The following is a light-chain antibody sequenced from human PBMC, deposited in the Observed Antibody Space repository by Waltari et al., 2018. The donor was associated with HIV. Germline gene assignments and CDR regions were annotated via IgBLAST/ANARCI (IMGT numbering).Light chain of an antibody. J-gene: IGKJ2*01. CDR2: GAP. Sequence: TQYPVILSVSPGETVTLPCRASPSVDKNVAVYQHKPGQPPKVVIYGAPTRAPGLPVRFSGSGSGTDFTFTINNLKSEDLGTYYCQQYHDGPRYTFGLGTRLDIK. CDR3: QQYHDGPRYT. CDR1: PSVDKN. V-gene: IGKV3-15*01.